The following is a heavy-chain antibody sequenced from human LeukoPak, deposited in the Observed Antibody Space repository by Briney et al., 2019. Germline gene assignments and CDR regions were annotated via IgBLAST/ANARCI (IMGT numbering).Heavy chain of an antibody. CDR1: GYTFTGYD. J-gene: IGHJ6*02. D-gene: IGHD6-25*01. CDR2: MNPNSGNT. V-gene: IGHV1-8*01. CDR3: ARGSSTPLSSIAAAYYGMDV. Sequence: ASVKVSCKASGYTFTGYDINWVRQATGQGLEWMGWMNPNSGNTGYAQRFQGRVTMTRNTSISTAYMELSSLRSEDTAVYYCARGSSTPLSSIAAAYYGMDVWGQGTTVTVSS.